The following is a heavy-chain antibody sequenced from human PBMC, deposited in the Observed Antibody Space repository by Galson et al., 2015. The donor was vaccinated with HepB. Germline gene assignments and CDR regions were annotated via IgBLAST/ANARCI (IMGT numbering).Heavy chain of an antibody. Sequence: SLRLSCAASSFTFSSYAMGWVRQTPGKGLEWVSVISSSGGVTYYADSVRGRFTISRDNSKNTLYLQMNSLRAEDAAVYYCTKSGLSGPIPAAIDYWGQGTLVTVSS. D-gene: IGHD2-2*01. CDR1: SFTFSSYA. V-gene: IGHV3-23*01. CDR3: TKSGLSGPIPAAIDY. J-gene: IGHJ4*02. CDR2: ISSSGGVT.